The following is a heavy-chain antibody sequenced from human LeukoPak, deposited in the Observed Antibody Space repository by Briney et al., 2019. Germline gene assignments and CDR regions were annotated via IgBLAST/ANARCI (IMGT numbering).Heavy chain of an antibody. D-gene: IGHD6-19*01. V-gene: IGHV4-59*08. CDR2: IHYSGTT. J-gene: IGHJ4*02. Sequence: SETLSLTCTVSGGSISSYYWGWIRQPPGKGLEWIGWIHYSGTTKYNPSLESRVTITVDMSTNQFSLKVRSVTAADTAVYYCARYINSGLDFWGQGTLVTFSS. CDR3: ARYINSGLDF. CDR1: GGSISSYY.